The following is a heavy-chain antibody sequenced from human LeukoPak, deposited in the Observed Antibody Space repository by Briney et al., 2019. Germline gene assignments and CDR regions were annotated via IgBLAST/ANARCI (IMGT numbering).Heavy chain of an antibody. CDR3: ARGRNDYYDSSGYVGYYYGMDV. V-gene: IGHV5-51*01. CDR1: GYSFTTYW. J-gene: IGHJ6*02. CDR2: IFPRDSDT. Sequence: GESLKISCKTSGYSFTTYWIAWVRQMPGRGLEWMGIIFPRDSDTIYSPSFEGQVTFSVDRSITTAYLEWTGLKASDTAMCYCARGRNDYYDSSGYVGYYYGMDVWGQGTTVTVSS. D-gene: IGHD3-22*01.